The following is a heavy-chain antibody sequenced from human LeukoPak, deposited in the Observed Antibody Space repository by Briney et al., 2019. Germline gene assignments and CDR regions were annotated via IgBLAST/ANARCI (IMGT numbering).Heavy chain of an antibody. CDR1: GFTFSDHY. CDR3: ASHVF. V-gene: IGHV3-72*01. Sequence: GGSLRLSCAASGFTFSDHYMDWVRQAPGKGLEWVGRTRNKANSYTTEYAASVKGRFAISRDDSKNSLYLQMNSLKTEDTAVYYCASHVFWGQGTMVTVSS. J-gene: IGHJ3*01. CDR2: TRNKANSYTT.